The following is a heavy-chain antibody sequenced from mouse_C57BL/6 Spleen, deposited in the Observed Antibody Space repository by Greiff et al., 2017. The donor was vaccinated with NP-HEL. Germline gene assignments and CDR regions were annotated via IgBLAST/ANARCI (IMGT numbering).Heavy chain of an antibody. Sequence: VQLQESGPELVKPGASVKISCKASGYAFSSSWMNWVKQRPGKGLEWIGRIYPGDGDTNYNGKFKGKATLTADKSSSTAYMQLSSLTSEDSAVYFCARAHTVGLDYWGQGTTLTVSS. J-gene: IGHJ2*01. CDR2: IYPGDGDT. CDR1: GYAFSSSW. D-gene: IGHD1-1*01. V-gene: IGHV1-82*01. CDR3: ARAHTVGLDY.